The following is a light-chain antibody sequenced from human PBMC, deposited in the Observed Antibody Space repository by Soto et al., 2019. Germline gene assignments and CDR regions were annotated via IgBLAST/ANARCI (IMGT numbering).Light chain of an antibody. Sequence: SYELTQPLSVSVALGQTARITCGGNNIGTKNVHWYQQKPGQAPVLVIYRDTNRPSGIPERLSGSKSGNAATLTISRAQDGDEADFYCQVWDSSTMVFGGGTKLTVL. V-gene: IGLV3-9*01. CDR1: NIGTKN. CDR3: QVWDSSTMV. J-gene: IGLJ2*01. CDR2: RDT.